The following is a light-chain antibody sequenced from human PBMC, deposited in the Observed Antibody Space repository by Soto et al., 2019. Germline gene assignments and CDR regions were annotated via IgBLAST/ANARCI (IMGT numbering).Light chain of an antibody. Sequence: QSALTQPASVSGSPGQSITISCTGTSSDVGGYNYVSWYQQHPGQAPKLMIDDVSNRPSGVSNRFSGSKSGNTASLTISGLQAYEEADYYCCSYTGSSTVVFGGGTKLTVL. V-gene: IGLV2-14*01. CDR3: CSYTGSSTVV. CDR2: DVS. CDR1: SSDVGGYNY. J-gene: IGLJ2*01.